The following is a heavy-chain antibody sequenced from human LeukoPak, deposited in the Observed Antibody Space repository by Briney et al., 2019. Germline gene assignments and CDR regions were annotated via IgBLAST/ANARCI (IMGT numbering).Heavy chain of an antibody. J-gene: IGHJ5*02. Sequence: SETLSLTCTVSGGSISSYYWSWIRQPPGKGLEWIGYIYYSGSTNYNPSLKSRVTISVDTSKNQLSLKLSSVTAADTAVYYCARHLVDNYDILTGYYRGWFDPWGQGTLVTVSS. CDR2: IYYSGST. CDR3: ARHLVDNYDILTGYYRGWFDP. V-gene: IGHV4-59*08. CDR1: GGSISSYY. D-gene: IGHD3-9*01.